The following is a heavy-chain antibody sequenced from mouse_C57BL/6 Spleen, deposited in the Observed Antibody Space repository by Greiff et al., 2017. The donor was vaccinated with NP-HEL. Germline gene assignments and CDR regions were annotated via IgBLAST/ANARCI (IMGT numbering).Heavy chain of an antibody. V-gene: IGHV5-4*03. CDR1: GFTFSSYA. D-gene: IGHD3-3*01. CDR2: ISDGGSYT. CDR3: ARGGDEDYFDY. J-gene: IGHJ2*01. Sequence: EVKLMESGGGLVKPGGSLKLSCAASGFTFSSYAMSWVRQTPEKRLEWVATISDGGSYTYYPDNVKGRFTISRDNAKNNLYLQMSRLKSEDTARYYCARGGDEDYFDYWGQGTTLTVSS.